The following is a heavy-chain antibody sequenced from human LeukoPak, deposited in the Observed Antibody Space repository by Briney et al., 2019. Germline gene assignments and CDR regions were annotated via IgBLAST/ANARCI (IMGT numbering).Heavy chain of an antibody. V-gene: IGHV1-69*06. CDR2: IIPVLRTA. CDR3: ARSGYYDSSGYYFRDY. D-gene: IGHD3-22*01. CDR1: VGSFSSHA. Sequence: SVKVSCKASVGSFSSHAISWVRQATGPGPEWMGGIIPVLRTANYAQRFQGRVTITADRSTSTAYMELSSLRSEDTAVYYCARSGYYDSSGYYFRDYWGQGTLVTVSS. J-gene: IGHJ4*02.